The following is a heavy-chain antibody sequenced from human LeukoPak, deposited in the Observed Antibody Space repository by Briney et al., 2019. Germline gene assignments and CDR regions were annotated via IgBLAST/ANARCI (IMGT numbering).Heavy chain of an antibody. CDR1: GGSISSSSW. CDR3: ATALPFRIDY. Sequence: SETLSLTCAVSGGSISSSSWWSWVRQPPGKGLEWIGEIYHSGPTNYNPSLKSRVTISVDKTKNQFSLKLSSVTAADTAVYYCATALPFRIDYWGQGTLVTVSS. J-gene: IGHJ4*02. V-gene: IGHV4-4*02. D-gene: IGHD2/OR15-2a*01. CDR2: IYHSGPT.